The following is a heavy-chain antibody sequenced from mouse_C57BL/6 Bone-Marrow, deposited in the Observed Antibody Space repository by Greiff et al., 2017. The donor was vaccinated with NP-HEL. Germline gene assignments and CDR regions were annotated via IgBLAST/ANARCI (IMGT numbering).Heavy chain of an antibody. CDR1: GFNIKDYY. Sequence: VQLQQSGAELVKPGASVKLSCTASGFNIKDYYMHWVKQRPEQGLEWIGRIDPEDGEPTYAPKFQGKATITADTSSNTADLQLSSRTSEDTAVYYCARSDYGSSLWFADWGQGTLVTVSA. CDR2: IDPEDGEP. J-gene: IGHJ3*01. D-gene: IGHD1-1*01. CDR3: ARSDYGSSLWFAD. V-gene: IGHV14-2*01.